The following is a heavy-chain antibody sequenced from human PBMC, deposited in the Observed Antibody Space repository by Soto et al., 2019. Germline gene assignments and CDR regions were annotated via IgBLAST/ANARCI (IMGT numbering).Heavy chain of an antibody. CDR3: ARDLRGYSRYDYLDY. CDR1: GGSISSGGYY. CDR2: SYYTGSS. J-gene: IGHJ4*02. V-gene: IGHV4-31*03. D-gene: IGHD5-12*01. Sequence: PSETLSLTCTVSGGSISSGGYYWSWIRQHPGKGLEWVGYSYYTGSSYYNPSLKSRVTISVDASKKHLSLRLASVTTADTAVYYCARDLRGYSRYDYLDYWGQGIPVTVSS.